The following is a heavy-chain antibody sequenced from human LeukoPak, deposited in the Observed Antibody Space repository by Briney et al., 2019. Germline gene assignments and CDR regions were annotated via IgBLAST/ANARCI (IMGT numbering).Heavy chain of an antibody. CDR3: ARGLRRLLWFGELSPSKPKFDY. J-gene: IGHJ4*02. CDR1: GGSFSGYY. Sequence: SETLSLTCAVYGGSFSGYYWSWIRQPPGKGLEWIGEINHSGSTNYNPSLKSRVTISVDTSKNQFSLKLSSVTAADTAVYYCARGLRRLLWFGELSPSKPKFDYWGQGTLVTVFS. CDR2: INHSGST. V-gene: IGHV4-34*01. D-gene: IGHD3-10*01.